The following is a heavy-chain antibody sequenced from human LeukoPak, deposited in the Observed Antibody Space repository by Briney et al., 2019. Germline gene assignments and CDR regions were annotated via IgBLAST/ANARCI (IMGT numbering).Heavy chain of an antibody. Sequence: GGSLRLSCAASGFTFNSCSMNWVRQAPGKGLEWVSSISRSSDYIYYADSVKGRFTISRDNAKNSLYLQMSSLRAEDTAVYYCVRDPTDGGTAAAGREAWGQGTLVTVSS. CDR2: ISRSSDYI. D-gene: IGHD6-13*01. V-gene: IGHV3-21*01. CDR3: VRDPTDGGTAAAGREA. J-gene: IGHJ5*02. CDR1: GFTFNSCS.